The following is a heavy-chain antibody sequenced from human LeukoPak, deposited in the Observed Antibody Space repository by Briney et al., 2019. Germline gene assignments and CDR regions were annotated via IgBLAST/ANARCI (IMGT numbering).Heavy chain of an antibody. CDR2: ISSGSSYM. J-gene: IGHJ3*02. CDR3: ARDSGAVASRLYAFDI. Sequence: KPGGSLRLSCAASKFTFSSYNMNWVRQAPGKGLEWVSSISSGSSYMYYADSVKGRFTISRDNTKNSLYLQMNSLRAEDTAVYYCARDSGAVASRLYAFDIWGQGTMVTVSS. D-gene: IGHD3-10*01. V-gene: IGHV3-21*01. CDR1: KFTFSSYN.